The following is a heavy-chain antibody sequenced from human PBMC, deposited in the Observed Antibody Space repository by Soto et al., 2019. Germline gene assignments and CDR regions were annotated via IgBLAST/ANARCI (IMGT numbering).Heavy chain of an antibody. CDR1: GGTFSSYA. D-gene: IGHD6-6*01. CDR3: ARTSIAARPRGAYYYYGMDV. CDR2: IIPIFGTA. Sequence: SVKVSCKASGGTFSSYAISWVRQAPGQGLEWMGGIIPIFGTANYAQKFQGRVTITADESTSTAYMELSSLRSEDTAVYYCARTSIAARPRGAYYYYGMDVWGQGTTVTVSS. V-gene: IGHV1-69*13. J-gene: IGHJ6*02.